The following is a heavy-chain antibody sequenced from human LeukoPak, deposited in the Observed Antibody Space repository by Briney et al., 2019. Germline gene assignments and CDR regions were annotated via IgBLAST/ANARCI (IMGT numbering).Heavy chain of an antibody. J-gene: IGHJ6*03. CDR3: ARRGYSYGLYYYYYMDV. Sequence: GGSLRLSCAASGFTFSSYSMNWVRQAPGKGLEWVSYISSSSSTIYYADSVKGRFTISRDNAKNSLYLQMNSLRAEDTAVYYCARRGYSYGLYYYYYMDVWGKGTTVTVSS. V-gene: IGHV3-48*01. D-gene: IGHD5-18*01. CDR2: ISSSSSTI. CDR1: GFTFSSYS.